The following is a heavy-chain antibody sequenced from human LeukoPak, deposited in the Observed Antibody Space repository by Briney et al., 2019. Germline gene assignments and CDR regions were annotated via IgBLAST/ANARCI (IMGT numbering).Heavy chain of an antibody. CDR3: ATASYYETSGFKSYWYFDI. V-gene: IGHV3-48*01. J-gene: IGHJ2*01. CDR1: GLSFSDFA. Sequence: GGSLRLSCGASGLSFSDFAMNWVRQAPGKGLEWISNINYDNRTIYYADSVKGRFTISRDNAKKSVFLQVKSLRAEDTAVYYCATASYYETSGFKSYWYFDIWGRGTLVTVSS. D-gene: IGHD3-22*01. CDR2: INYDNRTI.